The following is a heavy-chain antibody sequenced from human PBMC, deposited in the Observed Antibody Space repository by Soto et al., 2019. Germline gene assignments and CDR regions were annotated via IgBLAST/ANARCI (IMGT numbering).Heavy chain of an antibody. Sequence: ASVKVSCKASGYIFTGYHMHWVRQAPGQGLEWMGWINPNSGGTKYAQKFQGRVTMTRDTSISTAYMELSSLRSDDTAVYYCARGELPIYYYGMDVWGQGNTVTVSS. V-gene: IGHV1-2*02. CDR3: ARGELPIYYYGMDV. CDR2: INPNSGGT. J-gene: IGHJ6*02. D-gene: IGHD1-7*01. CDR1: GYIFTGYH.